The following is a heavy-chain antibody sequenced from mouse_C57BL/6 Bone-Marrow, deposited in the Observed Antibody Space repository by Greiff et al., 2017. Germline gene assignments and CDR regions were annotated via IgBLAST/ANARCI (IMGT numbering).Heavy chain of an antibody. Sequence: VQLQQSGPELVKPGASVKISCKASGYAFSSSWMNWVKQRPGKGLEWIGRIYPGDGDTNYNGKFKGKATLTADKSSSTAYMQLSSLTAEDSAVYFCADYYGTDWGKGTTLTVSS. CDR3: ADYYGTD. CDR1: GYAFSSSW. CDR2: IYPGDGDT. D-gene: IGHD1-1*01. J-gene: IGHJ2*01. V-gene: IGHV1-82*01.